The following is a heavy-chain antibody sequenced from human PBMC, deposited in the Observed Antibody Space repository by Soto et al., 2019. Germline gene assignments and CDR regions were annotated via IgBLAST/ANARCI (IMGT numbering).Heavy chain of an antibody. V-gene: IGHV4-39*01. CDR2: IYYSGST. Sequence: QLQLQESGPGLVKPSETLSLTCTVSGGSISSSSYYWGWIRQPPGKGLEWIGSIYYSGSTYYNPSLKSRVTISVDTSKNQFSLKLSSVTAADTAVYYCARHWGYGSGSYWVNYWGQGTLVTVSS. CDR3: ARHWGYGSGSYWVNY. CDR1: GGSISSSSYY. J-gene: IGHJ4*02. D-gene: IGHD3-10*01.